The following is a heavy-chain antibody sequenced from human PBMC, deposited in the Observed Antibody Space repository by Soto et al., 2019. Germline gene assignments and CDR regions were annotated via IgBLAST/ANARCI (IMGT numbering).Heavy chain of an antibody. CDR3: ARDRGIAAAGYYYYYCGMDV. Sequence: SQTLSLTCAISGDSVSSNSAAWNWIRQSPSRGLEWLGRTYYRSKWYNDYAVSVKSRITINPDTSKNQFSLQLNSVTPEDTAVYYCARDRGIAAAGYYYYYCGMDVWGQGTTVTVSS. CDR2: TYYRSKWYN. J-gene: IGHJ6*02. V-gene: IGHV6-1*01. CDR1: GDSVSSNSAA. D-gene: IGHD6-13*01.